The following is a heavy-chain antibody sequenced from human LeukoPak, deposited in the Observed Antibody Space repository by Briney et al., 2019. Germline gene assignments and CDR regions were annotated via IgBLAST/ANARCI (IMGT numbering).Heavy chain of an antibody. D-gene: IGHD2-2*01. CDR3: ARGRRYQLLNFDY. V-gene: IGHV4-34*01. Sequence: SETLSLTCAVYGGSFSGYYWSWIRQPPGKGLEWIGEINHSGSTNYNPSLKSRVTISVDTSKNQFSLKLSSATAADTAVYYCARGRRYQLLNFDYWGQGTLVTVSS. CDR2: INHSGST. CDR1: GGSFSGYY. J-gene: IGHJ4*02.